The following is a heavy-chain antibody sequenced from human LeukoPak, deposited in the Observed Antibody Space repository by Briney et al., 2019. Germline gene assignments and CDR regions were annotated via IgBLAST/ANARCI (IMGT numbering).Heavy chain of an antibody. D-gene: IGHD3-16*01. CDR3: ASNIDDAAFDI. CDR2: ISAYNGNT. Sequence: ASLKVSCKASGHTFTSYDISWVRQAPGQGLEWMGWISAYNGNTNYAQKLQGRVTVTTDTSTSTAYMELRSLRSDDTAVYYCASNIDDAAFDIWGQGTMVTVSS. J-gene: IGHJ3*02. V-gene: IGHV1-18*01. CDR1: GHTFTSYD.